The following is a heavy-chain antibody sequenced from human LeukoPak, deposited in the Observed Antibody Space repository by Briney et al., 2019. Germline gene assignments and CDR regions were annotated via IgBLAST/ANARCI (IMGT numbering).Heavy chain of an antibody. Sequence: GRSLRLSCAASGFTFSSYGMHWVRQAPGKGLEWVAVIWYDGSNKYYADSVKGRFTISRDNSKNTLYLQMNSLRAEDTAVYYCARTYYYDSSAFDAFDIWGQGTMVTVSS. CDR3: ARTYYYDSSAFDAFDI. D-gene: IGHD3-22*01. CDR2: IWYDGSNK. J-gene: IGHJ3*02. V-gene: IGHV3-33*01. CDR1: GFTFSSYG.